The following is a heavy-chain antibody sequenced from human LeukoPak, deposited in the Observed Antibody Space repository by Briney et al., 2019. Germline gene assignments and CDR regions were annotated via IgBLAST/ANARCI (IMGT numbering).Heavy chain of an antibody. V-gene: IGHV3-30*02. CDR3: AKDPRTYYYDSSGYLDY. J-gene: IGHJ4*02. Sequence: GGSLRLSCAASGFTFSSYGMHWVRQAPGKGLEWVAFIRYDGSNKYYADSVKGRFTISRDNSKNTLYLQMNSLRAEDTAVYYCAKDPRTYYYDSSGYLDYWGQGTLVTVSS. CDR2: IRYDGSNK. D-gene: IGHD3-22*01. CDR1: GFTFSSYG.